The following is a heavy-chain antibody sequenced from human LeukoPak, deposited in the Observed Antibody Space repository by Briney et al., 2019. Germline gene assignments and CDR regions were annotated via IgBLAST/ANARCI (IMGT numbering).Heavy chain of an antibody. CDR1: GYTFTSYG. J-gene: IGHJ4*02. CDR2: ISAYNGNT. CDR3: ARVVWTIAVAGTGTYDY. D-gene: IGHD6-19*01. V-gene: IGHV1-18*01. Sequence: GASVKVSCKESGYTFTSYGISRVRQAPGQGLEWMGWISAYNGNTNYAQKLQGRVTMTTDTSTSTAYMELRSLRSDDTAVYYCARVVWTIAVAGTGTYDYWGQGTLVTVSS.